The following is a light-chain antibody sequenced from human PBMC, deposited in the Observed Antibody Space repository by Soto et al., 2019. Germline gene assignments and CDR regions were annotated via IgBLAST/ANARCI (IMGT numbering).Light chain of an antibody. CDR3: SSYTSSSTPYV. Sequence: QSVLTQPASVSGSPGQSIAISCTGTSSDVGSYNSVSWYQQYPGKAPKLMIYDVNNRPSGVSNRFSGSKSGNTASLTISGLQAEDEADYYCSSYTSSSTPYVFGTGTKVPVL. CDR2: DVN. V-gene: IGLV2-14*03. CDR1: SSDVGSYNS. J-gene: IGLJ1*01.